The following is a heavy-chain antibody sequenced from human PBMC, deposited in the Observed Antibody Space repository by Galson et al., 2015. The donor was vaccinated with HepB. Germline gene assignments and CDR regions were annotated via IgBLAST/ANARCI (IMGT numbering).Heavy chain of an antibody. D-gene: IGHD1-7*01. CDR1: GYTFINYY. J-gene: IGHJ4*02. CDR2: INPSSGSI. Sequence: SVKVSCKASGYTFINYYIHWVRQAPGQGLEWMGIINPSSGSISHTQKFQGRVTMTRDTSTSTAYMDLSSLRSEDTAVYYCARDREGTQWELQGALDYWGQGTLVTVSS. CDR3: ARDREGTQWELQGALDY. V-gene: IGHV1-46*01.